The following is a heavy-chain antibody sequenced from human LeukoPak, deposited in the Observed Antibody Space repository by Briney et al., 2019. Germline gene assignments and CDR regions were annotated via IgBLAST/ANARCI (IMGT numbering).Heavy chain of an antibody. Sequence: GESLNISCKGSGYSFTSYWIGWVRQMPGEGLEWMGIVYPGDSDTTYSPSFQGQVTISADTSISTAYLQWSSLRASDTAMYYCARQASDAFDIWGQGTMVTVSS. CDR1: GYSFTSYW. J-gene: IGHJ3*02. V-gene: IGHV5-51*01. CDR3: ARQASDAFDI. CDR2: VYPGDSDT.